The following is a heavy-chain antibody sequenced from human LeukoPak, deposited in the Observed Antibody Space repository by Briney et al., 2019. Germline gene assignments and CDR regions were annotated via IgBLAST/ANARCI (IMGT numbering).Heavy chain of an antibody. D-gene: IGHD6-19*01. J-gene: IGHJ4*02. CDR1: GFTFSSYA. Sequence: GGSLRLSCAASGFTFSSYAMSWVRQAPGKGLEWVLAISGSGGSTYYADSVKGRFTISRDNSKNTLYLQMNSLRAEDTAVYYCAKDHPPAVAGHRDIDYWGQGTLVTVSS. V-gene: IGHV3-23*01. CDR3: AKDHPPAVAGHRDIDY. CDR2: ISGSGGST.